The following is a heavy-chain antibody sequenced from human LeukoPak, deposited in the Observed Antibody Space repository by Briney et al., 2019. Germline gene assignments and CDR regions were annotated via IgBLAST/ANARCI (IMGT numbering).Heavy chain of an antibody. CDR2: ISAYNGNT. Sequence: ASVKVSCKASRYTFTSYGISWVRQAPGQGLEWMGWISAYNGNTNCAQKLQGRVTMTTDTSTSTAYMELRSLRSDDTAVYYCARDVGDTAMAPYYYYGMDVWGQGTTVTVSS. CDR3: ARDVGDTAMAPYYYYGMDV. D-gene: IGHD5-18*01. J-gene: IGHJ6*02. CDR1: RYTFTSYG. V-gene: IGHV1-18*01.